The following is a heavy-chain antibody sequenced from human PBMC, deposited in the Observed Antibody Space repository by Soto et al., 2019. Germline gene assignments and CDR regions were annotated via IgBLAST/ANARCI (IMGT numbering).Heavy chain of an antibody. V-gene: IGHV4-38-2*02. CDR2: IYHSGST. CDR3: ARDSGTYLYYFDY. CDR1: GYSISSGYS. Sequence: QVQLQESGPGLVKSSETLSLTCAVSGYSISSGYSWGWIRQPPAKGLEWIGTIYHSGSTYYNSSLKSRVTISVDTSKNQFSLRLSSVTAADTAVYYCARDSGTYLYYFDYWGQGTLVTVSS. D-gene: IGHD1-26*01. J-gene: IGHJ4*02.